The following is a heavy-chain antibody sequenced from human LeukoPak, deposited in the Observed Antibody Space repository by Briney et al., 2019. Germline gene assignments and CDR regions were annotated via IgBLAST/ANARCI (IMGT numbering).Heavy chain of an antibody. CDR1: GFTFNNYG. Sequence: GGSLRLSCAASGFTFNNYGMHWVRQAPGKGLEWVAVISYDGSNKYYADSVKGRFTISRDNSKNTLYLQMNSLRAEDTAVYYCARRYCSGGSCYSFRGDWFDPWGQGTLVTVSS. CDR3: ARRYCSGGSCYSFRGDWFDP. J-gene: IGHJ5*02. V-gene: IGHV3-30*03. D-gene: IGHD2-15*01. CDR2: ISYDGSNK.